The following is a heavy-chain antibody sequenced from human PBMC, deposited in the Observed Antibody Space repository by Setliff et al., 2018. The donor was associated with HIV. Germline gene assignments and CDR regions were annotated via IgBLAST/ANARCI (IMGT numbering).Heavy chain of an antibody. CDR1: GYDFTAYA. J-gene: IGHJ4*02. Sequence: GASVKVSCKASGYDFTAYAISWVRQAPGQGLEWMGRIGGDNANIKFAQSFQGRVTMTTDTSTNTAYMELRSLRSDDTAVYYCARDGLSNWGYGGYWGQGTLVTSPQ. CDR3: ARDGLSNWGYGGY. CDR2: IGGDNANI. D-gene: IGHD7-27*01. V-gene: IGHV1-18*01.